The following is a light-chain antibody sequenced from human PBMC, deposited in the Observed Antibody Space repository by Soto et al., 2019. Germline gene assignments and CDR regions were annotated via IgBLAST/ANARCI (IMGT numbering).Light chain of an antibody. CDR1: QSVSSSY. V-gene: IGKV3-20*01. J-gene: IGKJ1*01. CDR3: QQCGSAPTWT. CDR2: DAS. Sequence: EIVLTQSPGTLSLSPGERATLSCRARQSVSSSYLAWYQKKPGQAPRPHIYDASSRATGIPDRFSGSGSWTDFTLTIGRLEPEDFAVYYCQQCGSAPTWTFGQGTKVEIK.